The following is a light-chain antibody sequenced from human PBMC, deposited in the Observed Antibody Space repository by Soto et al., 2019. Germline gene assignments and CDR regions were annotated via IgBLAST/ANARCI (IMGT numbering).Light chain of an antibody. CDR2: AAS. V-gene: IGKV1-39*01. Sequence: DIQLTQSPSSLSASVGDRVAIPCRASLSINTNLNWYQHKPGKAPKLLIYAASSLQSGVPSRFSVSGSGTDFTLTIINLQPEDFATYYCQQSYSTITFGQGTRLEIK. CDR3: QQSYSTIT. J-gene: IGKJ5*01. CDR1: LSINTN.